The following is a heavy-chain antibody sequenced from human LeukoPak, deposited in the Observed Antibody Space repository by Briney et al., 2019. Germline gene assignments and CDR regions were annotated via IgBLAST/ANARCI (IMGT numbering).Heavy chain of an antibody. Sequence: KASETLSLTCTVSGGSIISSNYYWAWIRQPPGKGLEWIGSIYYSGSTSYNPSLKSRVTISVDTSKNQFSLKLSSVTAADTAVYYCARSVVGATMDGRSYYFDYWGQGTLVTVSS. D-gene: IGHD1-26*01. CDR2: IYYSGST. CDR3: ARSVVGATMDGRSYYFDY. CDR1: GGSIISSNYY. J-gene: IGHJ4*02. V-gene: IGHV4-39*07.